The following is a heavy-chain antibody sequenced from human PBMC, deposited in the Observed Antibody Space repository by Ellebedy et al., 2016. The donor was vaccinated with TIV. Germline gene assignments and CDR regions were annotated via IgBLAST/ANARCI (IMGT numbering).Heavy chain of an antibody. V-gene: IGHV4-38-2*02. J-gene: IGHJ3*02. CDR3: ARGPVLYNFDAFDI. CDR2: IYYTGTT. Sequence: GSLRLSCTVSGYSISSGYYWGWIRQPPGKGLEWIGSIYYTGTTYYTPSLKSRVTISINTSKNQFSLKLTSVTAPATAVYYCARGPVLYNFDAFDIWGQGTVVTVSS. D-gene: IGHD1-1*01. CDR1: GYSISSGYY.